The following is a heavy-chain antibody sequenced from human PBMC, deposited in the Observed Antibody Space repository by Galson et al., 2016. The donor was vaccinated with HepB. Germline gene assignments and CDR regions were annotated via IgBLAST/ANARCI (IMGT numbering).Heavy chain of an antibody. V-gene: IGHV4-31*03. CDR1: GASISSGGYY. CDR3: ARDGHDYGLDYFDY. CDR2: IYYSGST. Sequence: TLSLTCTVSGASISSGGYYWSWIRQHPGKGLEWIGYIYYSGSTYHTPSLKSRIIISVDTSKNQFSLKLSSVTVADTAVYYCARDGHDYGLDYFDYWGQGILVTVSS. J-gene: IGHJ4*02. D-gene: IGHD4-17*01.